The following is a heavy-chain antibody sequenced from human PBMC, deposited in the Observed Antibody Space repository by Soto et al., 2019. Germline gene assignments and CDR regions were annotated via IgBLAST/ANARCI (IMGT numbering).Heavy chain of an antibody. CDR1: GFTFSSYA. D-gene: IGHD2-15*01. CDR3: AKRRGAGGHFDY. Sequence: DVQLLESGGGLVQPEGSLRLSCAASGFTFSSYAMGWVRQGPGKGLEWVAVVSIGGSTHYADSVRGRFTISRDKSNNTLSLQMNSLTAEDTAVYFCAKRRGAGGHFDYWGQGALVTVSS. CDR2: VSIGGST. V-gene: IGHV3-23*01. J-gene: IGHJ4*02.